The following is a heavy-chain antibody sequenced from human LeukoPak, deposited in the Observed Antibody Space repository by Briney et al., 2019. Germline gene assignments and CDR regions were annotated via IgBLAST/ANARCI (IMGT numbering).Heavy chain of an antibody. CDR1: GGXVSSSIYY. CDR3: ARCARYCGGDCYPDGFDI. CDR2: IHYSGST. D-gene: IGHD2-21*02. V-gene: IGHV4-61*01. J-gene: IGHJ3*02. Sequence: SETLSLTCTVSGGXVSSSIYYWSWIRQPPGKGPGWLGYIHYSGSTNHNSSLKSRVTISVDTSKNQFSLRLTSVTAADTAVYYCARCARYCGGDCYPDGFDIWGQGTMVTVSS.